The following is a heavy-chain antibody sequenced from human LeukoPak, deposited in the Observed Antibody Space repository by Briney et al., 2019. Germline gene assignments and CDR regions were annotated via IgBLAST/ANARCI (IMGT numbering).Heavy chain of an antibody. Sequence: PSQTLSLTCTVSGGSISSDTYYWRWIRQPAGKGLEWIGRIYTSGSTTYNSSLRSRLTISLHTSTNQVSLELTSVTAADTAGYYCAGTRRYCSGGSCYNWFDHWGQGTLVTVSS. D-gene: IGHD2-15*01. CDR2: IYTSGST. CDR3: AGTRRYCSGGSCYNWFDH. J-gene: IGHJ5*02. CDR1: GGSISSDTYY. V-gene: IGHV4-61*02.